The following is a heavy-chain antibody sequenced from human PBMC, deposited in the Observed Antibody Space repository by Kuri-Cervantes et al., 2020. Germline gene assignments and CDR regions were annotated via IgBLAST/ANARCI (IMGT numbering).Heavy chain of an antibody. V-gene: IGHV3-30-3*01. J-gene: IGHJ6*02. Sequence: LSLTCAASGFTFSSYAMHWVRQAPGKGLEWVAVISYDGSNKYYADSVKGRFTISRDNSKNTLYLQMNSLRAEDTAVYYCARERGYCGGDCYLLELYGMDVWGQGTTVTVSS. CDR3: ARERGYCGGDCYLLELYGMDV. CDR1: GFTFSSYA. D-gene: IGHD2-21*02. CDR2: ISYDGSNK.